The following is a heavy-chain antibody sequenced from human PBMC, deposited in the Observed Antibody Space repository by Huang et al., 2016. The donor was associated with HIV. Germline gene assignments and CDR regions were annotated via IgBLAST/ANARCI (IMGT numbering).Heavy chain of an antibody. J-gene: IGHJ6*03. V-gene: IGHV1-18*01. CDR3: ARGGGIQLWLLGYYYMDV. D-gene: IGHD5-18*01. Sequence: QVQLVQSGAEVKKPGASVKVSCKASGYTFSSFGISWVRQDPGHWLEWVGCISVYNGNTKCAQKSQRRLTMTTDTSTSTAYMELRSLRSDDTAVYYCARGGGIQLWLLGYYYMDVWGNGTTVTVSS. CDR1: GYTFSSFG. CDR2: ISVYNGNT.